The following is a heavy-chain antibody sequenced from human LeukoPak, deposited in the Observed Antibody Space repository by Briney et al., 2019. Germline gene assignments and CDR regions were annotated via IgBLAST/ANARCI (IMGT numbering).Heavy chain of an antibody. J-gene: IGHJ3*02. CDR1: GYTFTSYY. V-gene: IGHV1-46*01. CDR2: INPSGGST. CDR3: ARVKPNYYDSSAYGTFDI. Sequence: ASVKVSCKASGYTFTSYYMHWVQQAPGQGLEWMGIINPSGGSTSYAQKFQGRVTMTRDTSTSTVYMEPSSLRSEDTAVYYCARVKPNYYDSSAYGTFDIWGQGTMVTVSS. D-gene: IGHD3-22*01.